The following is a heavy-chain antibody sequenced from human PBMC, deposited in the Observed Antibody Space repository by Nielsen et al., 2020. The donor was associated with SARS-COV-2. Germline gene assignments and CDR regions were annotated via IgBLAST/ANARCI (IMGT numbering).Heavy chain of an antibody. Sequence: SGPTLVKPTETLTLTCTVSGFSLSNARMGVSWIRQPPGKGLEWIGYIYYSGSTNYNPSLKSRVTISVDTSKNQFSLKLSSVTAADTAVYYCARGFDPWGQGTLVTVSS. CDR1: GFSLSNARMG. J-gene: IGHJ5*02. V-gene: IGHV4-61*01. CDR3: ARGFDP. CDR2: IYYSGST.